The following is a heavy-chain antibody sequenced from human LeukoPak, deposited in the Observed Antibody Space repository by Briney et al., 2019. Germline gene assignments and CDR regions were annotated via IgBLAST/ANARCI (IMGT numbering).Heavy chain of an antibody. CDR3: AIQYCDFWSGYLDY. D-gene: IGHD3-3*01. CDR2: IYTSGST. J-gene: IGHJ4*02. Sequence: SETLSLTCTVSGGSISNYYWSWIRQPAGKGLEWIGRIYTSGSTNYNPSLKSRVTVSVDTSKNQFSLKLSSVTAADTAVYYCAIQYCDFWSGYLDYWGQGTLVTVSS. CDR1: GGSISNYY. V-gene: IGHV4-4*07.